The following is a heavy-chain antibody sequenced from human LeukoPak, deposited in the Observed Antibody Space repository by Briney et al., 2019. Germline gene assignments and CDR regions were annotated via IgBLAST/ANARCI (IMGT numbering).Heavy chain of an antibody. CDR2: IYPGGSDT. CDR1: GYRFTSYW. CDR3: ARLIGYTHYY. D-gene: IGHD5-18*01. J-gene: IGHJ4*02. V-gene: IGHV5-51*01. Sequence: GESLKISGEGSGYRFTSYWIAWVRQMPGKGLEWMGIIYPGGSDTRYSPSFQGQVTISADKSISTAYLQWSSLKASDTAMYYCARLIGYTHYYWGQGTLVTVSS.